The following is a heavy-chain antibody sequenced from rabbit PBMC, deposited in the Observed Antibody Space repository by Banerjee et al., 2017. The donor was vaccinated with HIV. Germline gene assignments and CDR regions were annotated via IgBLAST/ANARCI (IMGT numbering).Heavy chain of an antibody. V-gene: IGHV1S45*01. Sequence: QEQLEESGGGLVKPEGSLTLTCTASGFSFSNKSVMCWVRQAPGKGLEWIACINTGDGSTYYASWAKGRFTISKTSSTTVTLQMTSLTAADTATYFCARDPTGTFNLWGPGTLVTVS. CDR2: INTGDGST. J-gene: IGHJ4*01. CDR1: GFSFSNKSV. D-gene: IGHD7-1*01. CDR3: ARDPTGTFNL.